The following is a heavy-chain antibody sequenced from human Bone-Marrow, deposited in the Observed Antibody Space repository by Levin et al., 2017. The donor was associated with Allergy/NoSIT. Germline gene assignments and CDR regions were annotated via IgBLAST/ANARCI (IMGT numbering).Heavy chain of an antibody. D-gene: IGHD6-13*01. J-gene: IGHJ4*02. CDR1: GFTVSSNY. V-gene: IGHV3-53*01. CDR2: IYSGGST. Sequence: GGSLRLSCAASGFTVSSNYMSWVRQAPGKGLEGVSVIYSGGSTYYADSVKGRFTISRDNSKNTLYLQMNSLRAEDTAVYYCAREAYSSSWYFDYWGQGTLVTVSS. CDR3: AREAYSSSWYFDY.